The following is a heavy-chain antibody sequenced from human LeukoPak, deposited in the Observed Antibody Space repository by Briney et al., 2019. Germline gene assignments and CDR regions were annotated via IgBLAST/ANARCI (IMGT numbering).Heavy chain of an antibody. CDR1: GFTFGTYW. CDR3: AREVRFLEWSTYYYYGMDV. V-gene: IGHV3-7*05. J-gene: IGHJ6*02. Sequence: GGSLRLSCAASGFTFGTYWMSWVRQAPGKGLEWVANIKEDGSQKYYVDSVKGRFTISRDNAKNSLYLQMNSLRAEDTAVYYCAREVRFLEWSTYYYYGMDVWGQGTTVTVS. D-gene: IGHD3-3*01. CDR2: IKEDGSQK.